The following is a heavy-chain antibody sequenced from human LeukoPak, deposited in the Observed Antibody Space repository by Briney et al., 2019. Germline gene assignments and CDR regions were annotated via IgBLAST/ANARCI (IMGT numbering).Heavy chain of an antibody. D-gene: IGHD5-24*01. V-gene: IGHV5-51*01. CDR3: VRRRDGYNFPDY. CDR1: GYSFTSYW. J-gene: IGHJ4*02. CDR2: IYPGDSDT. Sequence: GESLQISCKGSGYSFTSYWIGWVRQLPGEGLEWMGIIYPGDSDTRYSPSFQGQVTISADKSISTAYLQWSSLKASDTAMYYCVRRRDGYNFPDYWGQGTLVTVSS.